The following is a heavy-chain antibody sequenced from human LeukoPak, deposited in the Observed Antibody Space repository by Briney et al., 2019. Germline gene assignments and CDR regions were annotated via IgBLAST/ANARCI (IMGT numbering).Heavy chain of an antibody. D-gene: IGHD4-17*01. J-gene: IGHJ4*02. Sequence: GGSLRLSCAASGFTFSSYNMNWVRQAPGKGLEWVSYITGGSTTIYYADSVKGRFTISRDNAKNSLYLQMNSLRAEDTAVYYCARDYSTVTTFFDYWGQGTLVTVSS. CDR3: ARDYSTVTTFFDY. CDR2: ITGGSTTI. CDR1: GFTFSSYN. V-gene: IGHV3-48*01.